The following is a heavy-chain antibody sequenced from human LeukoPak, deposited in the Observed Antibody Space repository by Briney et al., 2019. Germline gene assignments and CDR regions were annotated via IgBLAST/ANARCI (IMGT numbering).Heavy chain of an antibody. J-gene: IGHJ4*02. CDR3: ARDQGGSGFDY. D-gene: IGHD3-10*01. CDR2: ISSNSAYI. Sequence: GGSLRLSCAASGFTFSPYSMSWVRQAPGKGLEWVSCISSNSAYIFYADSVKGRFTISRVNSKNTLYLQMNSLRAEDTAVYYCARDQGGSGFDYWGQGTLVTVSS. CDR1: GFTFSPYS. V-gene: IGHV3-21*04.